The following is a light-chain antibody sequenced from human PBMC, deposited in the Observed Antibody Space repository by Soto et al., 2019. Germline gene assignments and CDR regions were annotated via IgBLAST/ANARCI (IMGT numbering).Light chain of an antibody. CDR3: QQYASSPLT. Sequence: EIVLTQSPGTLSVSPGERATLSCRASQSVGRNYLAWYQQKPGQAPRLLIYDASSRATGIPDRFSGSGSGTYFTLTISRLEPADFAMYSCQQYASSPLTFGGVTKVEAK. V-gene: IGKV3-20*01. CDR2: DAS. CDR1: QSVGRNY. J-gene: IGKJ4*01.